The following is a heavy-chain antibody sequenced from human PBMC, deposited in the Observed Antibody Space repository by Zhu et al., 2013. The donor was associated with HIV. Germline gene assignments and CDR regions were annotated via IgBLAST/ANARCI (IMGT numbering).Heavy chain of an antibody. D-gene: IGHD6-13*01. CDR2: SITWEH. V-gene: IGHV4-31*03. CDR3: AGTGYSSSWYFFDY. Sequence: QVQLQESGPGLVKPSPDPCPSPALSLVAPSAVVVTTGAGSASTQGRAWSGLGTSITWEHLLQPSLTSRVTISVDTSKNQFSLKLSSVTAADTAVYYCAGTGYSSSWYFFDYWGQGTLVTVSS. CDR1: VAPSAVVVTT. J-gene: IGHJ4*02.